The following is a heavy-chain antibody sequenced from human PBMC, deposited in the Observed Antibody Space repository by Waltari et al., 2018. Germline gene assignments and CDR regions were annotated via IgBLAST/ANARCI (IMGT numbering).Heavy chain of an antibody. Sequence: EVQLVESGGGLVQPGGSLRLSCAASGFTFSSYEMNWVRQAPGKGLEWVSYISSSGSTIYYADSVKGRFTISRDNAKNSLYLQMNSLRAEDTAVYYCARDRSSWYAGRFDYWGQGTLVTVSS. V-gene: IGHV3-48*03. CDR3: ARDRSSWYAGRFDY. CDR2: ISSSGSTI. D-gene: IGHD6-13*01. CDR1: GFTFSSYE. J-gene: IGHJ4*02.